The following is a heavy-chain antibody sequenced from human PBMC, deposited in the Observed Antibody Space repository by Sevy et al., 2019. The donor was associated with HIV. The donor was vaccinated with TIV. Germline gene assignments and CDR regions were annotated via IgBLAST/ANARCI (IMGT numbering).Heavy chain of an antibody. Sequence: GGSLRLSCAASGFTFSSYWMSWVRQAPGKGLEWVANIKQDGSEKYYVDSWKGRFTISRDNAKNSLYLQMNSLRAEDTAVYYCARVFPYDSSGYPPYFQHWGQGTLVTVSS. D-gene: IGHD3-22*01. CDR1: GFTFSSYW. J-gene: IGHJ1*01. V-gene: IGHV3-7*01. CDR2: IKQDGSEK. CDR3: ARVFPYDSSGYPPYFQH.